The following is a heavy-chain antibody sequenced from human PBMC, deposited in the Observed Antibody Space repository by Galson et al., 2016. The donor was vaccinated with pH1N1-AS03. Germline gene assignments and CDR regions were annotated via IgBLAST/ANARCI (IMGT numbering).Heavy chain of an antibody. V-gene: IGHV4-38-2*02. CDR1: GYSMTSGYF. D-gene: IGHD3-10*01. CDR2: SYHTGST. J-gene: IGHJ3*02. Sequence: SETLSLTCTVFGYSMTSGYFWGWIRQPPGKGLEWIGSSYHTGSTYYNPSLKSRVSVSLDTSKGQFSLKLNSVTATDTAVYYCARQSRVLASFGEYPNATDIWGQGTMVAVSS. CDR3: ARQSRVLASFGEYPNATDI.